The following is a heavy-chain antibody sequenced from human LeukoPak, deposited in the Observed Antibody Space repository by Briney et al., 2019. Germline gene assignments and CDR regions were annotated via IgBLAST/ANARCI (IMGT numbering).Heavy chain of an antibody. J-gene: IGHJ6*03. CDR3: ARRVGRWFGERAYYYNYMDV. CDR2: IYYSGST. V-gene: IGHV4-59*08. CDR1: GGSISSYY. Sequence: PSETLSLTCTVSGGSISSYYWSWIRQPPGKGLEWIGYIYYSGSTDYNPSLKSRVTTSVETSKNQFSLKLSSLTAADTAVYYCARRVGRWFGERAYYYNYMDVWGKGTTVTISS. D-gene: IGHD3-10*01.